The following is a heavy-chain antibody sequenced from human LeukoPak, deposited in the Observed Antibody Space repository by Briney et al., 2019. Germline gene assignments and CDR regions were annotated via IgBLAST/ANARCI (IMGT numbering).Heavy chain of an antibody. J-gene: IGHJ5*02. D-gene: IGHD1/OR15-1a*01. V-gene: IGHV3-30*03. Sequence: GRSLRLSCAASGFTFSSYGMHWVRQAPGKGLEWVAVISYDGSNKYYADSVKGRFTISRDNSKNTLYLQMNSLRAEDTAVYYCARDWDNVGWFDPWGQGTLDTVSS. CDR1: GFTFSSYG. CDR2: ISYDGSNK. CDR3: ARDWDNVGWFDP.